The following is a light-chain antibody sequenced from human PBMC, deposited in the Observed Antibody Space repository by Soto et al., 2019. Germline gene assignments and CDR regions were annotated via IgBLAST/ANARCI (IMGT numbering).Light chain of an antibody. CDR1: SSDVGGYNY. V-gene: IGLV2-14*01. CDR2: EVT. CDR3: SSYTSSSTLV. J-gene: IGLJ3*02. Sequence: QSALTQPASVSGSPGQSITISCTGTSSDVGGYNYVSWYQQHPGKAPKLMIYEVTNRSSGVSHRFSGSKSGNTASLTISGLQAEDEADYYCSSYTSSSTLVFGGGTKVTV.